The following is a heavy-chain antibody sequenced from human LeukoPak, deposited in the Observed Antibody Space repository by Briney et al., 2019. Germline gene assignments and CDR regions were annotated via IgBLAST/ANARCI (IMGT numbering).Heavy chain of an antibody. Sequence: GGSLRLSCAASGFTFSNYWMNWVRQAPGKGLEWVSSISSSSSYIYYADSVKGRFTISRDNAKNSLYLQMNSLRAEDTAVYYCARELYGVVDYWGQGTLVTVSS. J-gene: IGHJ4*02. CDR3: ARELYGVVDY. CDR2: ISSSSSYI. CDR1: GFTFSNYW. V-gene: IGHV3-21*01. D-gene: IGHD3-3*01.